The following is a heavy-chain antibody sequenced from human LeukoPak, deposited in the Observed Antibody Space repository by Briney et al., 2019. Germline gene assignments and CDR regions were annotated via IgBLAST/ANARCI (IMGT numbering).Heavy chain of an antibody. J-gene: IGHJ4*02. CDR3: ARDLSSSYDY. CDR2: IGGSGGGT. V-gene: IGHV3-23*01. D-gene: IGHD6-6*01. Sequence: GGSLRLSCAASGFTFSSSAMSWVRQAPGKGLEWVSAIGGSGGGTYYADSVKGRFTISRDNSKNTLYLQMNSLRAEDTAVYYCARDLSSSYDYWGQGTLVTVSS. CDR1: GFTFSSSA.